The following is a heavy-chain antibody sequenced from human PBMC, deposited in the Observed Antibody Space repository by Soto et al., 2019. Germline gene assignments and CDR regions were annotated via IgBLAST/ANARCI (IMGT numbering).Heavy chain of an antibody. Sequence: ASVKVSCKAPGYTFTSYVINWLRQPTGQGLEWMGWMNPNSGNTGYAQKFKGRVTMTRNTSISTAYMELSSLRSEDTAVNYCARDSGGSSSNYWGQGTLGTVSS. CDR1: GYTFTSYV. D-gene: IGHD6-6*01. J-gene: IGHJ4*02. V-gene: IGHV1-8*01. CDR2: MNPNSGNT. CDR3: ARDSGGSSSNY.